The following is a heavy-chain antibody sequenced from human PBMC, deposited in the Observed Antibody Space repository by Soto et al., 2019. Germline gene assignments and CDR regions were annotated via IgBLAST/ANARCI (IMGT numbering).Heavy chain of an antibody. V-gene: IGHV4-59*01. D-gene: IGHD3-10*01. CDR2: IYFTGST. J-gene: IGHJ4*02. CDR1: GGSITIFY. CDR3: ARHMAPGGSGNFDS. Sequence: SETLSLTCNVSGGSITIFYWDWLRQPPGKGLEWIGYIYFTGSTNYNPSLASRVTMSIDSSKRQFSLKLRSVSAADTAVYFCARHMAPGGSGNFDSWGQGTLVTVSS.